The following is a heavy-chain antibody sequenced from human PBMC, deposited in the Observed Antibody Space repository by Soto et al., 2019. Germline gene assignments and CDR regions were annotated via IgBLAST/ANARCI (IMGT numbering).Heavy chain of an antibody. V-gene: IGHV4-34*01. CDR1: GGSFSGYY. J-gene: IGHJ4*02. Sequence: QVQLQQWGAGLLKPSETLSLTCAVYGGSFSGYYWSWIRQPPGKGLEWIGEINHSGSTNYNPSLKSRVTISVDTSKNQFSLKLSSVTAADTAVYYCARGRLWLSLTYFDYWGQGTLVTVSS. CDR3: ARGRLWLSLTYFDY. CDR2: INHSGST. D-gene: IGHD3-10*01.